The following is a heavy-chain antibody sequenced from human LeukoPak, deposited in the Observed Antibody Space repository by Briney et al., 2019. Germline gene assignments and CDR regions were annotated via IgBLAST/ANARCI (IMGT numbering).Heavy chain of an antibody. CDR1: GGSISSSSYY. CDR2: IYYSGST. Sequence: PSETLSLICTVSGGSISSSSYYWGWIRQPPGKGLEWIGSIYYSGSTYYNPSLKSRVTISVDTSKNQFSLKLSSVTAADTAVYYCARKARWFAKNWFDPWGQGTLVTVSS. CDR3: ARKARWFAKNWFDP. D-gene: IGHD3-10*01. J-gene: IGHJ5*02. V-gene: IGHV4-39*01.